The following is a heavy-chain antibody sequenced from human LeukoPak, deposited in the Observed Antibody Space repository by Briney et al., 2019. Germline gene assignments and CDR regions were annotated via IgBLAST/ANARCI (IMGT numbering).Heavy chain of an antibody. V-gene: IGHV1-69*13. CDR3: ARDRDSSGWSEHDY. CDR2: IIPIFGTA. Sequence: ASVKVSCKASGGTFSSYAISWVRQAPGQGLEWMGGIIPIFGTANYAQKFQGRVTITADESTSTAYMELSSLRSEDTAVYYCARDRDSSGWSEHDYWGQGTLVTVSS. CDR1: GGTFSSYA. D-gene: IGHD6-19*01. J-gene: IGHJ4*02.